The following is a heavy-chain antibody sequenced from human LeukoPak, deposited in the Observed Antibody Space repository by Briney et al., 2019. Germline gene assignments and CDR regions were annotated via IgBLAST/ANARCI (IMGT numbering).Heavy chain of an antibody. D-gene: IGHD5-12*01. CDR3: ARHLKSGYSGYESDY. CDR2: IYPADSTA. V-gene: IGHV5-51*01. CDR1: GYSFTSYW. Sequence: GESLKISCKGSGYSFTSYWIGWVRQMPGKGLEWMGIIYPADSTAHYSPSFQGQVTISVDKSINTAYLQWSRLKASDTAMYYCARHLKSGYSGYESDYWGQGTLVTVSS. J-gene: IGHJ4*02.